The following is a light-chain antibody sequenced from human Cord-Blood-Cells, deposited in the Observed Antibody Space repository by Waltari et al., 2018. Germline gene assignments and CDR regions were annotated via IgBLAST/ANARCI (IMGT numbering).Light chain of an antibody. CDR1: NSDVGSYNL. Sequence: QSALPHPAPVSASAGQSITIPCTGTNSDVGSYNLVSWYQQHPGKAPKLMIYEVSKRPSGVSNRFSGSKSGNTASLTISGLQAEDEADYYCCSYAGSSTYVFGTGTKVTVL. CDR3: CSYAGSSTYV. V-gene: IGLV2-23*02. J-gene: IGLJ1*01. CDR2: EVS.